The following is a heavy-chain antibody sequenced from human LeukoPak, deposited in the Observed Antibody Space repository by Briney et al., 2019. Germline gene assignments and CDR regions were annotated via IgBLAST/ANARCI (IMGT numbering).Heavy chain of an antibody. CDR1: GGSISSSSYY. V-gene: IGHV4-39*01. CDR3: ARGRWRRHSYYYYMDV. Sequence: SETLSLTCTVSGGSISSSSYYWGWIRQPPGKGLEWIGSIYYSGSTYYNPSLKGRVTISVDTSKNQFSLKLSSVTAADTAVYYCARGRWRRHSYYYYMDVWGKGTAVTVSS. D-gene: IGHD3-3*01. J-gene: IGHJ6*03. CDR2: IYYSGST.